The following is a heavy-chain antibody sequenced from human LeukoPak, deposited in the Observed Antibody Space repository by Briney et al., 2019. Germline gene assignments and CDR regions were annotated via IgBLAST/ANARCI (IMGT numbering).Heavy chain of an antibody. CDR3: ARAYSGYDR. V-gene: IGHV1-2*06. D-gene: IGHD5-12*01. J-gene: IGHJ4*02. CDR2: INPKSGGT. Sequence: GASVKVSCKASGYTFTGHYMHWVRQAPGQGLEWMGRINPKSGGTNYAQNFQGRVTMTRDTSINTAYMELSRLRSDDTAVYYCARAYSGYDRWGQGTLVTVSS. CDR1: GYTFTGHY.